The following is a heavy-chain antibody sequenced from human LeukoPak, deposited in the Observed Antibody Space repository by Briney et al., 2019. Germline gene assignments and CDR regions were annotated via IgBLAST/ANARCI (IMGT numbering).Heavy chain of an antibody. D-gene: IGHD3-22*01. J-gene: IGHJ3*02. CDR2: IHYSGST. CDR1: GGSFSGYY. V-gene: IGHV4-34*01. Sequence: SETLSLTCAVYGGSFSGYYWSWIRQPPGKGLEWIGSIHYSGSTNDNPSLKCRVTISVDTSKNQFSLKLSSVTAADTAVYYCARPFYYYDSSGMIPDAFDIWGQGTMVTVSS. CDR3: ARPFYYYDSSGMIPDAFDI.